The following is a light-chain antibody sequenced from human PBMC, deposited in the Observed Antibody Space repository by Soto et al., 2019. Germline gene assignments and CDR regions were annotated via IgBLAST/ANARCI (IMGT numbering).Light chain of an antibody. J-gene: IGLJ1*01. V-gene: IGLV2-14*01. Sequence: QSALTQPASVSGSPGQSVTISCTGTSNDVGAYNYVSWYQQQLGKAPKLMIYEVSNRPSGISNRFSGSKSGNTASLTISGLQAEDEAHYYCSSYTTSITYVFGTGTKLTVL. CDR2: EVS. CDR1: SNDVGAYNY. CDR3: SSYTTSITYV.